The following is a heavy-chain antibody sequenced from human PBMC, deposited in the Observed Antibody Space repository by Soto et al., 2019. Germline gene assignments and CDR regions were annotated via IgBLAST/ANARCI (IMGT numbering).Heavy chain of an antibody. CDR1: GFTFDDYA. D-gene: IGHD4-17*01. CDR2: ISWNSGSI. J-gene: IGHJ4*02. CDR3: AKVGATVTMRGPLN. Sequence: PGGSLRLSCAASGFTFDDYATHWVRQAPGKGLEWVSGISWNSGSIYYADSVKGRFTISRDNAKNTLYLEMNSLRAEDTAVYYCAKVGATVTMRGPLNWGQGTLVTVSS. V-gene: IGHV3-9*01.